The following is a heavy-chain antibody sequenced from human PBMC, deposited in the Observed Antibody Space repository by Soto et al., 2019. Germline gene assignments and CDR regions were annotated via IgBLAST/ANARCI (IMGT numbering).Heavy chain of an antibody. D-gene: IGHD6-25*01. CDR2: INVGNGDT. CDR1: GYTFTAFA. V-gene: IGHV1-3*01. J-gene: IGHJ4*02. CDR3: VRVGGSGWTLDF. Sequence: QVHLVQSGAEVKKPGASMKVSCKTSGYTFTAFAVHWVRQASGQRLEWMGWINVGNGDTKSSQNLQGKVTITRDTSSSTVYMELSSLRSEDTAVYYGVRVGGSGWTLDFWGQGTLVTVSS.